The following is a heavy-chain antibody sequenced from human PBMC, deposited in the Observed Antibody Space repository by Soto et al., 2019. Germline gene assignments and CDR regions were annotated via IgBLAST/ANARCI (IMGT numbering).Heavy chain of an antibody. CDR2: ISGSGGST. J-gene: IGHJ5*02. V-gene: IGHV3-23*01. CDR3: AKDGPYSSSWYNWFGP. Sequence: RLSCAASGFTFSSYAMSWVRQAPGKGLEWVSAISGSGGSTYYADSVKGRFTISRDNSKNTLYLQMNSLRAEDTAVYYCAKDGPYSSSWYNWFGPWGQGTLVTVSS. D-gene: IGHD6-13*01. CDR1: GFTFSSYA.